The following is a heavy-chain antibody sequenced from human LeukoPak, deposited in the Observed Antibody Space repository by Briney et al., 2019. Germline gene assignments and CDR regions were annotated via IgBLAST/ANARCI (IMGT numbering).Heavy chain of an antibody. Sequence: GGSLRLSCAASGLTFSTYWMHWVRQAPGKGLAWVARTNPDGSIRTYANSVQGRVTISRDTAKDTLFLQMNSLRAEDTAVYYCAREARVGGALQYWGQGTPVTVSS. D-gene: IGHD1-26*01. CDR1: GLTFSTYW. CDR2: TNPDGSIR. J-gene: IGHJ4*02. V-gene: IGHV3-74*03. CDR3: AREARVGGALQY.